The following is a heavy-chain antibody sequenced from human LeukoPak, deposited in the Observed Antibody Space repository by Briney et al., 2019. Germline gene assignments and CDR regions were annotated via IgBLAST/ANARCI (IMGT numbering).Heavy chain of an antibody. CDR1: GFTVSNNY. D-gene: IGHD6-6*01. Sequence: GGSLRLSCAASGFTVSNNYMSWVRQAPVKGLEWVSVIYSGGSTYYADSVKGRFTISRDTSKNTLPLQMNSLRAEDTAVYYCASLSLGHYWGQGTLVTVSS. CDR3: ASLSLGHY. J-gene: IGHJ4*02. CDR2: IYSGGST. V-gene: IGHV3-53*01.